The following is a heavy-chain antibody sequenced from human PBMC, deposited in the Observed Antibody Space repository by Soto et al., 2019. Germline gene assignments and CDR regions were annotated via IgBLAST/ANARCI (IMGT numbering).Heavy chain of an antibody. CDR2: ISHSGTA. Sequence: QVQLQESGPGLVKPSQTLSLRCSVSGGSVRSDDYFWSWIRQPPGKALECMGYISHSGTAYYNPSLKRRLAMSIDTSKKHFSRSLRSLTAADTATYYCARGHYDVLTGYYVRYSDYWGRGTRVTVSS. D-gene: IGHD3-9*01. J-gene: IGHJ4*02. CDR3: ARGHYDVLTGYYVRYSDY. V-gene: IGHV4-30-4*01. CDR1: GGSVRSDDYF.